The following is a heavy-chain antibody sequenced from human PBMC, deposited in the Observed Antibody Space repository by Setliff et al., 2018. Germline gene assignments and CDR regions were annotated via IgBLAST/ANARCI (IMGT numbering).Heavy chain of an antibody. Sequence: SETLSLTCTVSGGSISSRSYYWGWIRQPPGKGLEWIGSIYHSGSSYYNPSLRSRVTISVDTSKNKFSLSLSSVTAADTAVYYCARGGYNGYAVFDDWGQGALVTVSS. J-gene: IGHJ4*02. CDR3: ARGGYNGYAVFDD. V-gene: IGHV4-39*07. CDR2: IYHSGSS. D-gene: IGHD5-12*01. CDR1: GGSISSRSYY.